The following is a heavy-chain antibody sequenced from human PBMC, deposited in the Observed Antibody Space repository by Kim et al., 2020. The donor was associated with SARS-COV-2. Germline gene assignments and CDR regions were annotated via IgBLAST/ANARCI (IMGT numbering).Heavy chain of an antibody. CDR3: ALAPGGGNSAYYFDY. J-gene: IGHJ4*02. Sequence: ASVKVSCKASGYSFTSYYMHWVRQAPGQGLEWMGIINPSGGSTSYAQKFQGRVTMTRDTSTTTVYMELSSLRSEDTAVYYCALAPGGGNSAYYFDYWGQGTLVTVS. CDR1: GYSFTSYY. V-gene: IGHV1-46*01. CDR2: INPSGGST. D-gene: IGHD2-21*02.